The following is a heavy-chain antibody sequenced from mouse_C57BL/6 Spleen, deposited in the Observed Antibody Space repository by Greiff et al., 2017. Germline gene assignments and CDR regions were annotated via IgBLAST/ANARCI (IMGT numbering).Heavy chain of an antibody. Sequence: QVQLQQPGAELVKPGASVKLSCKASGYTFTSYWMHWVKQRPGQGLEWIGMIHPNSGSTNYHEKFKSKATLTVDKSSSTAYMQLSSLTSEDSAVYYCARKLGGDWYFDVWGTGTTVTVSS. J-gene: IGHJ1*03. V-gene: IGHV1-64*01. CDR3: ARKLGGDWYFDV. CDR2: IHPNSGST. CDR1: GYTFTSYW. D-gene: IGHD4-1*01.